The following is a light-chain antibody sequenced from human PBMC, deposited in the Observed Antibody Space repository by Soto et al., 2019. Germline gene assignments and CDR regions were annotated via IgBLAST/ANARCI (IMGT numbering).Light chain of an antibody. V-gene: IGLV2-14*01. CDR1: SSDVGGYNY. CDR3: GSYASGSSEV. Sequence: QSVLTQPASVSGSPGQSITISCTGTSSDVGGYNYVSWYQQHPGKAPKLMIYDVSNRPSGVSDRFSGSKSGNTASLTISGLHAEDEADYYCGSYASGSSEVFGTGTKVTVL. CDR2: DVS. J-gene: IGLJ1*01.